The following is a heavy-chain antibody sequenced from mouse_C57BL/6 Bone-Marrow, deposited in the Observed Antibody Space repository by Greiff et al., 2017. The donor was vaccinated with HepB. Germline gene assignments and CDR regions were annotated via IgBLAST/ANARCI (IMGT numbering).Heavy chain of an antibody. J-gene: IGHJ3*01. CDR2: INPSSGYT. Sequence: VQLQESGAELARPGASVKMSCKASGYTFTSYTMHWVKQRPGQGREWIGYINPSSGYTKYNQKFKDKATLTADKSSSTAYMQLSSLTSEDSAVYYCARRGLGPFAYLGQGTLVTVSA. CDR3: ARRGLGPFAY. CDR1: GYTFTSYT. V-gene: IGHV1-4*01. D-gene: IGHD3-3*01.